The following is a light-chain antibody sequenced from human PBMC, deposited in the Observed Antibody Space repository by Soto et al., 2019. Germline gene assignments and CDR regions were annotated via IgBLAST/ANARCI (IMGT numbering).Light chain of an antibody. J-gene: IGKJ1*01. Sequence: DIVMTQSPDSLAVSLGERATINCKSSQSVFYSSNNKNYLAWYQQKPGQPPKLLIYWASSRESGVPDRFSGSGSGTDFTLTISSMQAAAVAVYYCQQYYSSPPTFGQGTKVDI. CDR2: WAS. CDR1: QSVFYSSNNKNY. V-gene: IGKV4-1*01. CDR3: QQYYSSPPT.